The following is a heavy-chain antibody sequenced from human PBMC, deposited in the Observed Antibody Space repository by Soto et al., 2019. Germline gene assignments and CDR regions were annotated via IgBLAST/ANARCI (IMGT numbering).Heavy chain of an antibody. D-gene: IGHD2-8*01. CDR3: ARDGRCIAKEQLAY. CDR2: ISAYNGNT. CDR1: GYTFTSYG. V-gene: IGHV1-18*01. Sequence: ASVKVSCKASGYTFTSYGISWVRQAPGQGLEWMGWISAYNGNTNYAQKLQGRVTMTRDTSTSTAYMELSSLRSEDTAVYYCARDGRCIAKEQLAYWGQGTLVTGSS. J-gene: IGHJ4*02.